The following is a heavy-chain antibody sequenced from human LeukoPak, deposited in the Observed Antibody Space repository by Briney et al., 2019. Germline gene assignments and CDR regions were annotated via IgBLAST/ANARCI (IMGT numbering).Heavy chain of an antibody. CDR3: ARVSIRYSSSWSPFDY. CDR2: IVVGSGNT. Sequence: ASVKVSCKASGFTFTSSAMQWVRQARGQRLEWIGWIVVGSGNTNYAQKFQERVTITRDMSTSTAYMELSSLRSEDTAVYYCARVSIRYSSSWSPFDYWGQGTLVTVSS. D-gene: IGHD6-13*01. V-gene: IGHV1-58*02. J-gene: IGHJ4*02. CDR1: GFTFTSSA.